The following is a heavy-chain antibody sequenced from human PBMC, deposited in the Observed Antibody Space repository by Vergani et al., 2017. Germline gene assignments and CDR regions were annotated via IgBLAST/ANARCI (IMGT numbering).Heavy chain of an antibody. J-gene: IGHJ6*03. V-gene: IGHV3-48*03. CDR1: GFTFSSYE. D-gene: IGHD2-2*01. CDR2: ISSSGSTI. Sequence: EVQLVESGGGLVQPGGSLRLSCAASGFTFSSYEMNWVRQAPGKGLEWVSYISSSGSTIYYADSVKGRFTISRDNAKNSLYLQMNSLRAEDTAVYYCARGGGGDIVVVPATYYYYYYMDVWGKGTTVTVSS. CDR3: ARGGGGDIVVVPATYYYYYYMDV.